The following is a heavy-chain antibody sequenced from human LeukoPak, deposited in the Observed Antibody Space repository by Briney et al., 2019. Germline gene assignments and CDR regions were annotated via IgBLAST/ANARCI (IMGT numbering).Heavy chain of an antibody. Sequence: GGSLRLSCAASGFTFSSYAMHWVRQAPGKGLEWVAVISYDGSNKYYADSVKGRFTISRDNSKNTLYLQMNSLRAEDTAVYYCARTPRTYYYYMDVWGKGTTVTISS. CDR3: ARTPRTYYYYMDV. J-gene: IGHJ6*03. CDR1: GFTFSSYA. D-gene: IGHD2-15*01. CDR2: ISYDGSNK. V-gene: IGHV3-30*04.